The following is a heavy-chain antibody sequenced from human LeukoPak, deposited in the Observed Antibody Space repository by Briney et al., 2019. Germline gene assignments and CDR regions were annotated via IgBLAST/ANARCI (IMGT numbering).Heavy chain of an antibody. Sequence: VQPGRSLRLSCAASGFTFSSYGMHWVRQAPGKGLEWVAVISHDGSNKYYADSVKGRFTISRDNSKNTLYLQMNSLRAEDTAVYYCAKDRRGYCSGGSCYYNFDYWGQGTLVTVSS. J-gene: IGHJ4*02. V-gene: IGHV3-30*18. D-gene: IGHD2-15*01. CDR1: GFTFSSYG. CDR2: ISHDGSNK. CDR3: AKDRRGYCSGGSCYYNFDY.